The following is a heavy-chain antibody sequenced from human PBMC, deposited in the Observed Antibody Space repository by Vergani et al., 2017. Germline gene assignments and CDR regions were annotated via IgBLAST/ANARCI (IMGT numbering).Heavy chain of an antibody. Sequence: QVQLQESGPGLVKPSQTLSLTCSVSGDSIRGSYYYWSWIRQPPGKGLEWISYTYPTGITHSNLSLKSRVTISMDPSKNQFSLKLTSVTAADTALYYCARDAGDYWGQGILVTVSS. CDR2: TYPTGIT. V-gene: IGHV4-30-4*01. CDR3: ARDAGDY. J-gene: IGHJ4*02. CDR1: GDSIRGSYYY.